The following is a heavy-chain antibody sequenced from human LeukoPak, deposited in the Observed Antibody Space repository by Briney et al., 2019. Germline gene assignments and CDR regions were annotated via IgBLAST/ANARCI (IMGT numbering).Heavy chain of an antibody. J-gene: IGHJ5*02. Sequence: PGGSLRLSCAASGFTFSTSSMSWVRQAPGKGLEWVSALDSTSTYIYYVDSVKGRFTISRDNSKNTLYLQMTSLRAEDTAVYYCTNSSWSHFDPWGQGTLVTVSP. D-gene: IGHD3-3*01. CDR2: LDSTSTYI. CDR1: GFTFSTSS. V-gene: IGHV3-23*05. CDR3: TNSSWSHFDP.